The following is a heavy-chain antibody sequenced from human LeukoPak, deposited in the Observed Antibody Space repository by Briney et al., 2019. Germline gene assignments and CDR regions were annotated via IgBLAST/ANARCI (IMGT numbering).Heavy chain of an antibody. D-gene: IGHD3-3*01. CDR1: GFTFSNAW. Sequence: GGSLGLSCAASGFTFSNAWMNWVRQAPGKGLEWVGRIKSKTDGGTTDYAAPVKGRFTISRDDSKNTLYLQMNSLKTEDTAVYYCTTDFWSGYYYFDYWGQGTLVTVSS. CDR3: TTDFWSGYYYFDY. V-gene: IGHV3-15*07. CDR2: IKSKTDGGTT. J-gene: IGHJ4*02.